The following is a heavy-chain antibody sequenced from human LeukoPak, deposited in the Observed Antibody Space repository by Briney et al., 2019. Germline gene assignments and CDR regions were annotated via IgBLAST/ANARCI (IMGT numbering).Heavy chain of an antibody. V-gene: IGHV4-59*08. CDR1: GGSISPYY. Sequence: SETLSLTCTVSGGSISPYYWSWIRQPPGKGLEWIGYVYYTGSTDYNPSLKSRVTISVDTSKNQFSLRLSSVTAADTAVYYCARSFYDILIGYYQYFDYWGQGTLVTVSS. D-gene: IGHD3-9*01. J-gene: IGHJ4*02. CDR2: VYYTGST. CDR3: ARSFYDILIGYYQYFDY.